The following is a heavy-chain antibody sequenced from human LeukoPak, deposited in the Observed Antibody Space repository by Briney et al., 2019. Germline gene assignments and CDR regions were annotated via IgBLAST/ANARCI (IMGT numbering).Heavy chain of an antibody. J-gene: IGHJ4*02. CDR3: ARVAVVITMTRFDY. Sequence: PSQTLSLTRTVSGGSISSDTCYWSWIRQPAGKGLEWIGRMYNSGSTNYNPSLKSRVSISVDTSNNQFSLRLSSVTASDTAVYYCARVAVVITMTRFDYWGQGTLVTVSS. CDR1: GGSISSDTCY. V-gene: IGHV4-61*02. D-gene: IGHD3-22*01. CDR2: MYNSGST.